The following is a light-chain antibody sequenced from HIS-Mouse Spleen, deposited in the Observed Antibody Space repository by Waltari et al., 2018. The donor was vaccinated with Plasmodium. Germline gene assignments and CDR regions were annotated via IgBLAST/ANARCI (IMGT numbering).Light chain of an antibody. CDR1: SSAVGGYTY. CDR3: CSYAGSYTLV. CDR2: DVS. Sequence: QSALTQPRSVSGSPGQPVTISCTGPSSAVGGYTYVSWYQQHPGKAPKLMIYDVSKRPSGVPDRFSGSKSGNTASLTISGLQAEDEADYYCCSYAGSYTLVFGGGTKLTVL. V-gene: IGLV2-11*01. J-gene: IGLJ2*01.